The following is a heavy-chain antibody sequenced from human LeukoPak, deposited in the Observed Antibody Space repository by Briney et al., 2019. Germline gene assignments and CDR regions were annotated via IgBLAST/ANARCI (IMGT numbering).Heavy chain of an antibody. CDR2: TRVYNGNT. V-gene: IGHV1-18*01. Sequence: ASVKVSCKGSGYTFSNYDISWVRQVPGLGLEWMGRTRVYNGNTNYARKFQGRVAMTTDTSTSTVYMELRRLRSDDTAVYSCARESGGTGVILTGYGYYYYMDVWGKGTMVTISS. CDR1: GYTFSNYD. CDR3: ARESGGTGVILTGYGYYYYMDV. D-gene: IGHD3-9*01. J-gene: IGHJ6*03.